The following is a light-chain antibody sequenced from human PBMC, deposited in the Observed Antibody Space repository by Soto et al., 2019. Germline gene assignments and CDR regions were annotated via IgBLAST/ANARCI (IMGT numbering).Light chain of an antibody. V-gene: IGLV2-14*01. CDR2: EVR. Sequence: QSALTQPASVSGSPGQSITISRTGTSSDVGGYNHVSWYQQHPGKAPKLIIYEVRNRPSGVSNRLSGSKSGNTASLTISGLQADDEADYYCCSYTSSSIRVFGGGTKVTVL. CDR1: SSDVGGYNH. J-gene: IGLJ3*02. CDR3: CSYTSSSIRV.